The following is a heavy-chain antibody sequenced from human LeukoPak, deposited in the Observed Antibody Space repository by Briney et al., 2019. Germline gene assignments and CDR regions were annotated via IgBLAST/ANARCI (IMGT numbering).Heavy chain of an antibody. J-gene: IGHJ4*02. CDR2: IDWDDDK. CDR3: ARESYDYVWGSFDY. Sequence: SGPALVKPTQTLTLTCTFSGFSLSTSGMRVSWIRQPPGKALEWLARIDWDDDKFYSTSLKTRLTISKDTSKNQVVLTMTNMDPVDTATYYCARESYDYVWGSFDYWGQGTLATVSS. D-gene: IGHD3-16*01. V-gene: IGHV2-70*04. CDR1: GFSLSTSGMR.